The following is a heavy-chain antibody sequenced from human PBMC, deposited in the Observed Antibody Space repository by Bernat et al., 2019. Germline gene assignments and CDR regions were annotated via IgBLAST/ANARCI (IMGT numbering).Heavy chain of an antibody. J-gene: IGHJ4*02. Sequence: QVQLVESGGGVVQPGRSLRLSCAASGFTFSSYGMHWVRQAPGKGLEWVAVISYDGSNKYYADSVKGRFTISRDNSKNTLYPQMNSLRAEDTAVYYCAREYSSGHGPNDYWGQGTLVTVSS. D-gene: IGHD6-19*01. CDR3: AREYSSGHGPNDY. CDR2: ISYDGSNK. V-gene: IGHV3-30*19. CDR1: GFTFSSYG.